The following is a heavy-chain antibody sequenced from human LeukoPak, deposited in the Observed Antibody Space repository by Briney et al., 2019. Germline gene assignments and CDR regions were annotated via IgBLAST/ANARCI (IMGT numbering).Heavy chain of an antibody. D-gene: IGHD6-13*01. CDR1: GFTFSSYG. CDR3: ARASWGGSSWFNPNY. CDR2: IWYDGSNK. Sequence: GGSLRLSCAASGFTFSSYGMHWVRQAPGKGLEWVAVIWYDGSNKYYADSVKGRFIISRDNSKNTLYLQMNSLRAEDTAVYYCARASWGGSSWFNPNYWGQGTLVTVSS. V-gene: IGHV3-33*01. J-gene: IGHJ4*02.